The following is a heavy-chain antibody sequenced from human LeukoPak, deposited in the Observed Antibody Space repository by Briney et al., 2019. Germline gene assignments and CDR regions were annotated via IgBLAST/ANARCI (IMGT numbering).Heavy chain of an antibody. CDR1: GYSFTSYW. D-gene: IGHD5-18*01. CDR2: IYPGDSDT. Sequence: GESLKISCKGSGYSFTSYWIGWVRQMPGKGLEWMGIIYPGDSDTRYSPSFQGQVTISADRSISTAYLQWSSLKASDTAMYYCARWAGSYGHTYYFDYWGQGTLVTVSS. J-gene: IGHJ4*02. V-gene: IGHV5-51*01. CDR3: ARWAGSYGHTYYFDY.